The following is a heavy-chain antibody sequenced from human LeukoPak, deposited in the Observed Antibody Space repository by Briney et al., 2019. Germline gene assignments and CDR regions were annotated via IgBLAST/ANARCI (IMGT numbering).Heavy chain of an antibody. CDR2: ISWDGDST. Sequence: RTGGSLRLSCAASGFTFDDYGMSWVRQAPGKGLEWVSGISWDGDSTRYADSVKGRFTISRDNAKNSLYLQMNSLRAEDTAVYYCARARWGDEFDYWGQGTLVTVSS. V-gene: IGHV3-20*04. CDR1: GFTFDDYG. CDR3: ARARWGDEFDY. J-gene: IGHJ4*02. D-gene: IGHD3-10*01.